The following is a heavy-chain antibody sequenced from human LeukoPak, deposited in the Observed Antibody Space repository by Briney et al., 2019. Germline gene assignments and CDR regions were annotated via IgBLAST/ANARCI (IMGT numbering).Heavy chain of an antibody. J-gene: IGHJ4*02. CDR3: ATNIAVAGGDYYFDY. CDR2: ISGYNGNT. CDR1: GYTSSSYG. D-gene: IGHD6-19*01. Sequence: ASVKVSCKASGYTSSSYGISWVRQAPGQGLEWMGWISGYNGNTNYAQKLQGRVTMTTDTSTSTAYMELRSLRSDDSAVYYCATNIAVAGGDYYFDYWGQGTLVTVSS. V-gene: IGHV1-18*01.